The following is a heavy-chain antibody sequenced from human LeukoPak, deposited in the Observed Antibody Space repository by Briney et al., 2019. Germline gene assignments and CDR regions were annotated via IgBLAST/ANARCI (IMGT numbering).Heavy chain of an antibody. CDR2: ISYDGSNK. J-gene: IGHJ3*02. V-gene: IGHV3-30*18. Sequence: PGGSLRLSCAASGFTFSSYGMHWVRQAPGKGLEWVAVISYDGSNKYYADSVKGRFTISRDNSKNTLYLQMNSLRAEDTAVYYCAKDLGPGPAEGASDAFDIWGQGTMVTVSS. CDR1: GFTFSSYG. CDR3: AKDLGPGPAEGASDAFDI. D-gene: IGHD2-2*01.